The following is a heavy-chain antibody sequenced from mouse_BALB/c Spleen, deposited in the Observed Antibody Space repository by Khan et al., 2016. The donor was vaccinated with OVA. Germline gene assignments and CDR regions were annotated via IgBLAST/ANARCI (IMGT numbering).Heavy chain of an antibody. CDR2: INPSTDYT. J-gene: IGHJ3*01. Sequence: QVQLQQSGAELAKPGASVKMSCKASGYTFTSYWMHWVKQRPGQGLEWIGYINPSTDYTEYTQKFKDKATLTADKSSSTAYMQLTSLTSEDSAVYYRTNHGSSSAWFTYWGQGTLVTVSA. D-gene: IGHD1-1*01. V-gene: IGHV1-7*01. CDR3: TNHGSSSAWFTY. CDR1: GYTFTSYW.